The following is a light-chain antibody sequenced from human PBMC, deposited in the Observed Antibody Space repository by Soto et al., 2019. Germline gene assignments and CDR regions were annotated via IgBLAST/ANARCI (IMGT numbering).Light chain of an antibody. CDR2: GAS. CDR1: QSVRSN. V-gene: IGKV3-15*01. CDR3: QQYNNWPLS. Sequence: EIVMTQSPATLSVSPGERATLPCRASQSVRSNLAWYQQKPGQAPRLLIYGASTTATGIPARFSGSGSGTEFTLTISSLQSEDFAVYYCQQYNNWPLSFGGGTKVDIK. J-gene: IGKJ4*01.